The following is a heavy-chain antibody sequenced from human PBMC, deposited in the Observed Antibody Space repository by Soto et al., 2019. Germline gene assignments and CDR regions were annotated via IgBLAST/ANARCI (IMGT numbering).Heavy chain of an antibody. CDR1: GFTFSSYG. CDR2: ISYDGSNK. V-gene: IGHV3-30*18. CDR3: AKRGIATEGHYFDY. Sequence: ESGGGVVQPGRSLRLSCAASGFTFSSYGMHWVRQAPGKGLEWVTVISYDGSNKYYADSVKGRFTISRDNSKKTLYLQMNSLRAEDTAVYYCAKRGIATEGHYFDYWGQGTLVTVSS. D-gene: IGHD6-13*01. J-gene: IGHJ4*02.